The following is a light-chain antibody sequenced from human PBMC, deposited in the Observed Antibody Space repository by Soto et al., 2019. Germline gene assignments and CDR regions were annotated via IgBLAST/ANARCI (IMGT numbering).Light chain of an antibody. CDR2: WAS. Sequence: DIVMTQSPDSLAVSLGERATMNCKCSRSVLYKSNNKNHLAWYQQKPGQPPQLIIYWASTRESGVPERFSCSGSGTDFTLTISSLEAEDVAFYWCQQYFDVPFTFGGGTKVEI. CDR1: RSVLYKSNNKNH. V-gene: IGKV4-1*01. J-gene: IGKJ4*01. CDR3: QQYFDVPFT.